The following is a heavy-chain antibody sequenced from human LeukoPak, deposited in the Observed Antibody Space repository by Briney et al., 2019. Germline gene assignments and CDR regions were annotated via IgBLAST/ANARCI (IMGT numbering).Heavy chain of an antibody. CDR2: INPNSGGT. D-gene: IGHD3-3*01. CDR3: ARVITIFGVAHY. J-gene: IGHJ4*02. CDR1: GYTFTGYY. V-gene: IGHV1-2*02. Sequence: ASVKVSCKASGYTFTGYYMHWVRQAPGQGLEWMGWINPNSGGTNYAQKFQGRVTMTRDTSISTAYMELSRLRSDDTAVYYCARVITIFGVAHYWGQGTLVTVSS.